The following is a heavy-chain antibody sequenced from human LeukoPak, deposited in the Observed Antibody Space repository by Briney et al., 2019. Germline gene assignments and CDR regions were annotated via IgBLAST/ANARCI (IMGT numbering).Heavy chain of an antibody. Sequence: ASVKVSCKASGYTFTSYGISWVRQAPGQGLEWMGWISAYNGNTNYAQKLQGRVTMTTDTSTSTAYMELRSLRSDDTAVCYCARAEYYYDSSGYFYYFDYWGQGTLVTVSS. J-gene: IGHJ4*02. V-gene: IGHV1-18*01. CDR1: GYTFTSYG. CDR2: ISAYNGNT. CDR3: ARAEYYYDSSGYFYYFDY. D-gene: IGHD3-22*01.